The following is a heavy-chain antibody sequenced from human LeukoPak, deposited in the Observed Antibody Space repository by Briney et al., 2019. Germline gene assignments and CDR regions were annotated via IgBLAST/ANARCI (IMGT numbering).Heavy chain of an antibody. V-gene: IGHV3-30*15. CDR2: ISYDGSNK. Sequence: GGSLRLSCAASGFTFSSYAMHWVRQAPGKGLEWVAVISYDGSNKYYADSVKGRFTISRDNSKNTLYPQMSSLRAEDTAVYYCARGRSAYYYDSSGYYYYFDYWGQGTLVTVSS. J-gene: IGHJ4*02. CDR3: ARGRSAYYYDSSGYYYYFDY. D-gene: IGHD3-22*01. CDR1: GFTFSSYA.